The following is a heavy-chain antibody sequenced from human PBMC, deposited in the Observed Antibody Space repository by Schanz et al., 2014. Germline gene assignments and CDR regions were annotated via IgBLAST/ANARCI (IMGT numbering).Heavy chain of an antibody. CDR3: ARNRGSGGQNWYFDL. J-gene: IGHJ2*01. V-gene: IGHV3-7*05. CDR1: GFTFSTFA. CDR2: IKEDGSVK. Sequence: EVQLVESGGDLVQPGGSLRLSCSASGFTFSTFAMHWVRQAPGKGLEWVANIKEDGSVKDYVDSVKGRFTISRDNTKNSLFLQLNSLRADDTAVYYCARNRGSGGQNWYFDLWGRGTLVTVSS. D-gene: IGHD1-26*01.